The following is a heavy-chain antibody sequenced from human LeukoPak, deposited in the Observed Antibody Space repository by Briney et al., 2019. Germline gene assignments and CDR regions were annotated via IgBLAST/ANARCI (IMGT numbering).Heavy chain of an antibody. CDR2: ISSSGGTI. J-gene: IGHJ4*02. Sequence: GGSLRLSCADSGFTFSDYYMSWIRQAPGKGLEWVSYISSSGGTIYYADSVKGRFTISRDNAKNSLYLQMNSLRAEDTAVYYCARGMGSGYDLNFDYWGQGTLVTVSS. CDR3: ARGMGSGYDLNFDY. D-gene: IGHD5-12*01. V-gene: IGHV3-11*04. CDR1: GFTFSDYY.